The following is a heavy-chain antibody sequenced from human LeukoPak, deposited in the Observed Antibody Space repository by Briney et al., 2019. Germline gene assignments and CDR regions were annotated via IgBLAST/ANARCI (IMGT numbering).Heavy chain of an antibody. V-gene: IGHV1-8*01. CDR3: ARGLLRDDAFDI. CDR2: MNPNSGNT. D-gene: IGHD2/OR15-2a*01. CDR1: GYTFTSYD. J-gene: IGHJ3*02. Sequence: ASVKVSCKASGYTFTSYDINWVRQATGQGLEWVGWMNPNSGNTGYAQKFQGRVTMTRNTSISAAYMELSSLRSEDTAVYYCARGLLRDDAFDIWGQGTMVTVSS.